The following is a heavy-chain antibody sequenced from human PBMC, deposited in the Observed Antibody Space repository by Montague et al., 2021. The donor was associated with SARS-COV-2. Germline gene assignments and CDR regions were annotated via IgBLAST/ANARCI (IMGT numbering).Heavy chain of an antibody. CDR2: MCWDDDK. CDR3: AHRRSGWYGPSFDY. V-gene: IGHV2-5*02. CDR1: GFSLSTSGVG. D-gene: IGHD6-19*01. J-gene: IGHJ4*02. Sequence: PALAKPTQTLTLTCTFSGFSLSTSGVGVGWIGQPPGKALEWLALMCWDDDKRYSPSLKSRLTITKDTSKNQVVLTMTNMDPVDTATYYCAHRRSGWYGPSFDYRGQGTLVTVSS.